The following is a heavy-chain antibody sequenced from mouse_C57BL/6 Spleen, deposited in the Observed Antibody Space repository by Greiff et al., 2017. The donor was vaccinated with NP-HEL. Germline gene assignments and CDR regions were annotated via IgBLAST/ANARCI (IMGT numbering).Heavy chain of an antibody. D-gene: IGHD4-1*01. CDR1: GYTFTSYT. Sequence: QVQLQQSGAELARPGASVKMSCKASGYTFTSYTMHWVKQRPGQGLEWIGYINPSSGYTKYNQKFKDKATLTADKSSSTAYMQLSSLTSEDSAVYYCARSTGKDYAMDYWGQGTSVTVSS. J-gene: IGHJ4*01. V-gene: IGHV1-4*01. CDR2: INPSSGYT. CDR3: ARSTGKDYAMDY.